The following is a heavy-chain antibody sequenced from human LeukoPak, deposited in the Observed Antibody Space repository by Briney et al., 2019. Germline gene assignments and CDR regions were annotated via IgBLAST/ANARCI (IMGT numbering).Heavy chain of an antibody. Sequence: SETLSLTCTVSGGSISSYYWSSIRQPPGKGLEWIGYIYYSGSTNYNPSLKSRVTISVDTSKNQFSLKLSSVTAADTAVYYCARDLRSSGWSGYYFDYWGQGTLVTVSS. V-gene: IGHV4-59*01. CDR2: IYYSGST. CDR3: ARDLRSSGWSGYYFDY. D-gene: IGHD6-19*01. CDR1: GGSISSYY. J-gene: IGHJ4*02.